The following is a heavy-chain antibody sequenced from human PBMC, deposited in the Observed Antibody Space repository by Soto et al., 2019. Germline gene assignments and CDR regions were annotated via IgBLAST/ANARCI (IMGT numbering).Heavy chain of an antibody. D-gene: IGHD2-21*01. J-gene: IGHJ5*02. CDR1: GGTFSSYT. V-gene: IGHV1-69*08. CDR3: ERDEHGGEDKWFDP. Sequence: QVHLMQSGAEVKKPGSSVKVSCKASGGTFSSYTISWVRQAPGQGLEWMGRIIPILGIANYAQKFQGRVTITADKSPSTAYMELSSLRSEDTAVYYCERDEHGGEDKWFDPWVQGMQVTVSS. CDR2: IIPILGIA.